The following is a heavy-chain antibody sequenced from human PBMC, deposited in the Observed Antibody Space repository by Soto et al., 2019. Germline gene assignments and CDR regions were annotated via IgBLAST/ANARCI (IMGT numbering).Heavy chain of an antibody. Sequence: ASVKXSCKASGYTFTGXXXXXVRQAPGQGLEWMGIINPSGGSTSYAQKFQGRVTMTRDTSTSTVYMELSSLRSEDTAVYYCARPWYSSSWPLFDYWGQGTLVTVSS. V-gene: IGHV1-46*03. J-gene: IGHJ4*02. CDR3: ARPWYSSSWPLFDY. CDR2: INPSGGST. D-gene: IGHD6-13*01. CDR1: GYTFTGXX.